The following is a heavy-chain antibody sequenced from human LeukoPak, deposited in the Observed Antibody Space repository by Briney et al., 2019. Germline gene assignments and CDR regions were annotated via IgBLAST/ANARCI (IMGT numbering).Heavy chain of an antibody. Sequence: ASVKVSCKASGYTFTGYYMHWVRQAPGQGLEWMGWINPNSGGTNYAQKFQGRVTMTRDTSISTAYMELSRLRSDDTAVYYCARAVWFGELFRCYMDVWGKGTTVTVSS. D-gene: IGHD3-10*01. CDR1: GYTFTGYY. V-gene: IGHV1-2*02. J-gene: IGHJ6*03. CDR2: INPNSGGT. CDR3: ARAVWFGELFRCYMDV.